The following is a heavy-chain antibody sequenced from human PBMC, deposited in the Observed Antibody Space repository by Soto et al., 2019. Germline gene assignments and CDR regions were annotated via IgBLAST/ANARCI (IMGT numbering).Heavy chain of an antibody. Sequence: SETLSLTCAVYGGSFSGYYWSWIRQPPGKGLEWIGEINHSGSTNYNPSLKSRVTISVDTSKNQFSLKLSSVTAADTAVYYCARIHGYSSGWYVDWFDPCGQGTRVT. CDR2: INHSGST. V-gene: IGHV4-34*01. D-gene: IGHD6-19*01. CDR3: ARIHGYSSGWYVDWFDP. J-gene: IGHJ5*02. CDR1: GGSFSGYY.